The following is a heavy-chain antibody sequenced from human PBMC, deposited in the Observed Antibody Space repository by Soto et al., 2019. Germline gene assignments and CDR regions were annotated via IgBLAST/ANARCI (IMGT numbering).Heavy chain of an antibody. CDR1: GFTFSASA. J-gene: IGHJ4*02. CDR2: IRSKANGYAT. Sequence: EVQLVESGGGLVQPGGSLKLSCAASGFTFSASAIHWVRQASGKGLEWVGRIRSKANGYATGYAASVKGRFTISRDDSKNRAYLEMDSLKIEDTAVYYCIGREVRPADFWGQGTQVTVSS. V-gene: IGHV3-73*01. CDR3: IGREVRPADF. D-gene: IGHD2-21*01.